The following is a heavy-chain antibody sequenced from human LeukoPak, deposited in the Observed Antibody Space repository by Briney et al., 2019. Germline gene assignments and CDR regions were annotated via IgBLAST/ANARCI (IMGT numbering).Heavy chain of an antibody. CDR2: SRSCGANN. CDR3: GRDPNGDYLGAYEC. V-gene: IGHV3-23*01. D-gene: IGHD4-17*01. J-gene: IGHJ3*01. CDR1: GFTFSDYG. Sequence: GGSLRLSCAASGFTFSDYGLVRVRQAPGKGLEWVSDSRSCGANNFYADAVKGRFTISRDNSKNTLYLQMNSLRADDTAVYYCGRDPNGDYLGAYECWGHGITVIASS.